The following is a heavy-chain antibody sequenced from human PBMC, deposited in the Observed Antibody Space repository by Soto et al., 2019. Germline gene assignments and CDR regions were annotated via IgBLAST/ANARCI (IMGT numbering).Heavy chain of an antibody. CDR1: GYTFTGYY. V-gene: IGHV1-2*04. Sequence: QVQLVQSGAEVKKPGASVKVSCKASGYTFTGYYMHWVRQAPGQGHEWMGWINPNSGGTNYAQKFQGWVTMTRDTSSSTAYMGLSRLRSGDAAVYYCAREEIGGVIYGTGEYYYCGMDVWGQGTTVTVSS. CDR3: AREEIGGVIYGTGEYYYCGMDV. CDR2: INPNSGGT. D-gene: IGHD3-16*01. J-gene: IGHJ6*02.